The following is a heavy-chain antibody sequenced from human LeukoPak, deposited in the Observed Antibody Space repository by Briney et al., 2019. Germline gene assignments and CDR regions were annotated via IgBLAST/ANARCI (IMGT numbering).Heavy chain of an antibody. Sequence: SVKVSCKASGGTFDRYAISWVRQAPGQGLEWMGGIAPIFGTPNYAQNFQGRVTITTDESTSTAYMELSSLRSDDTAVYYCASHFRSNHYYFYYMGVWGTGTTVTVSS. V-gene: IGHV1-69*05. J-gene: IGHJ6*03. CDR2: IAPIFGTP. CDR1: GGTFDRYA. D-gene: IGHD3-16*02. CDR3: ASHFRSNHYYFYYMGV.